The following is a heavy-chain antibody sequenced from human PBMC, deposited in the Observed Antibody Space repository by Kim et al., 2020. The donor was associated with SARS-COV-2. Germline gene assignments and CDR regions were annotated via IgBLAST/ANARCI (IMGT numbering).Heavy chain of an antibody. CDR2: NT. CDR3: ARQRGEYFDY. J-gene: IGHJ4*02. Sequence: NTNCAQKLQGRVTMTTDTSTTTAYVELRSLRSGDTAVYYCARQRGEYFDYWGQGTLVTVSS. D-gene: IGHD1-1*01. V-gene: IGHV1-18*01.